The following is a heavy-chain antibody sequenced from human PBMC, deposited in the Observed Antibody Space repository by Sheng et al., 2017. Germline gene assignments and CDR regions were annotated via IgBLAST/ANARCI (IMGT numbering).Heavy chain of an antibody. CDR2: ISGSGVAT. CDR3: AKSRPVTTIPVEAFDI. J-gene: IGHJ3*02. V-gene: IGHV3-23*04. Sequence: EVQLVESGGGLVQPGGSLRLSCAASGFSFSAYAMSWVRQAPGKGLEWISAISGSGVATYYADSVKGRVTISRDNSRDTLYLQMNSLRAEDTALYYCAKSRPVTTIPVEAFDIWGQGTMVTVSS. D-gene: IGHD4-17*01. CDR1: GFSFSAYA.